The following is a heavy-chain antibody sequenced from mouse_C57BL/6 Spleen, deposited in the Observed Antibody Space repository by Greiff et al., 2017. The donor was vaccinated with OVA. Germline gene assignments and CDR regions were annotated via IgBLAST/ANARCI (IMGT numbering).Heavy chain of an antibody. V-gene: IGHV1-20*01. CDR3: ASLYYCGSSHYLDY. CDR1: GYSFTGYF. D-gene: IGHD1-1*01. J-gene: IGHJ2*01. Sequence: EVQLQESGPELAKPGASVKISCKASGYSFTGYFMNWVMQSPGKSLEWIGRINPYNGDTFYNQKFKGKATLTVDKSSSTAHKELRSLTSEDSAVYYCASLYYCGSSHYLDYWGQGTTLTVSS. CDR2: INPYNGDT.